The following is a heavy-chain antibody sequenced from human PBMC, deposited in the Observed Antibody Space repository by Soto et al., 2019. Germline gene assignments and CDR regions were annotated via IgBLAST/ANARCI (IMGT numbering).Heavy chain of an antibody. CDR3: AHDHYYASWSLFAN. Sequence: QITLKESGPTLVKPTQTLTLTCTFSGFSLTTSGASVGWVRQPPGKALEWLALIYWDDDKRYSPSLKSRLTSTKDTSKNPVVLTMTNMDPVDTATYYCAHDHYYASWSLFANWGQGTLVTVSS. CDR1: GFSLTTSGAS. D-gene: IGHD3-10*01. J-gene: IGHJ4*02. CDR2: IYWDDDK. V-gene: IGHV2-5*02.